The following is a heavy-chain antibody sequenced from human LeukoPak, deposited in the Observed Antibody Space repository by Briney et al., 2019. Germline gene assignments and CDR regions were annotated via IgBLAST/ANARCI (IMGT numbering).Heavy chain of an antibody. J-gene: IGHJ6*03. CDR3: ARDRGHMVRGVIAYYMDV. V-gene: IGHV4-4*07. CDR2: IYTSGST. CDR1: GGSISSYY. Sequence: PSETLSLTCTVSGGSISSYYWSWIRQPAGKGLEWIGRIYTSGSTNYNPSLKSRVTMSVDTSKNQFSLKLSSVTAADTAVYYCARDRGHMVRGVIAYYMDVWGKGTTVTISS. D-gene: IGHD3-10*01.